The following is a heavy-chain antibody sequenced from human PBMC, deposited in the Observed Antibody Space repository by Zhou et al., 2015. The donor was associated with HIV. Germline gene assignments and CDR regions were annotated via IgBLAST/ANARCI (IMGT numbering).Heavy chain of an antibody. CDR2: IIPIFGTA. J-gene: IGHJ4*02. V-gene: IGHV1-69*01. D-gene: IGHD6-19*01. CDR1: GGTFGNNG. Sequence: QVQLVQSGAEVKKPGSSVKVSCKASGGTFGNNGISWVRQAPGQGLEWMGGIIPIFGTANYAQKFQGRVTITADESTSTAYMELSSLRSEDTAVYYCARERAAQQWLPFDYWGQGTLVTVSS. CDR3: ARERAAQQWLPFDY.